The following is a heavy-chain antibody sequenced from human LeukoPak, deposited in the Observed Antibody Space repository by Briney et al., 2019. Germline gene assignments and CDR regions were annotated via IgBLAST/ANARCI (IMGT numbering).Heavy chain of an antibody. CDR2: IYYSGNT. V-gene: IGHV4-59*01. CDR1: GGSISDYY. Sequence: PSETLSLTCTVSGGSISDYYWSWVRQPPGKGLEWIGYIYYSGNTNYNPSLKSRVAISVDTSKNQFSLRLSSVTAADTALYLCARVSCTTTSCPGWFDPWGQGTLVTVSS. CDR3: ARVSCTTTSCPGWFDP. J-gene: IGHJ5*02. D-gene: IGHD2-2*01.